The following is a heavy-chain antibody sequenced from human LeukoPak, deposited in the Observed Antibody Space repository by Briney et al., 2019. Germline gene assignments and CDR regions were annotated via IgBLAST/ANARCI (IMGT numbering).Heavy chain of an antibody. J-gene: IGHJ6*02. CDR3: ARVDSGYDLYYYYGMDV. V-gene: IGHV1-18*01. D-gene: IGHD5-12*01. CDR1: GYTFTSYD. Sequence: ASVKVSCKASGYTFTSYDVNWVRQAPGQGLEWMGWISAYNGNTNYAQKLQGRVTMTTDTSTSTAYMELRSLRSDDTAVYYCARVDSGYDLYYYYGMDVWGQGTTVTVSS. CDR2: ISAYNGNT.